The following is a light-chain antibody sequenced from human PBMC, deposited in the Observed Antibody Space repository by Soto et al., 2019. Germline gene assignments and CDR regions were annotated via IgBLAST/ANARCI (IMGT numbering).Light chain of an antibody. V-gene: IGKV3-20*01. CDR1: QSVSSSY. CDR2: GAS. J-gene: IGKJ2*01. CDR3: QQYSSSPRT. Sequence: EIVLTQSPGTLSLSPGERATLSCRASQSVSSSYLAWYQQKAGQAPRLLIYGASSRATGIPYRFSGSGSGTDFTLTIIRLEPEDFAVYYCQQYSSSPRTFGQGTKLEIK.